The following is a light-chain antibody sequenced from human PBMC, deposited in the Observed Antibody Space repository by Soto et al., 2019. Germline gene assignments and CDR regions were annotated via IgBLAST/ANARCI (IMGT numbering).Light chain of an antibody. J-gene: IGKJ2*01. Sequence: DIVMTQSPDSLAVSLGERATFNCKFSQTLLYSSNNKNYLAWYQQKPGQPPKVIIYWASTRNSGVPDRFSGSRSGTDFSLTISSLQAEDVAVYYCQQYYTTPYTFGQGTKLEIK. CDR1: QTLLYSSNNKNY. V-gene: IGKV4-1*01. CDR3: QQYYTTPYT. CDR2: WAS.